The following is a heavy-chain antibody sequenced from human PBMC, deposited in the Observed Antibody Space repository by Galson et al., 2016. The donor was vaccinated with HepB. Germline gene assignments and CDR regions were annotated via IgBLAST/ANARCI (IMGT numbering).Heavy chain of an antibody. CDR1: GFTFGDYA. V-gene: IGHV3-49*03. D-gene: IGHD2-2*01. CDR2: IRRKADDGTT. Sequence: SLRLSCAVSGFTFGDYAINWFRQAPGKGLEWVGFIRRKADDGTTEYAASEEGRFTISRDDSKSIAYLQMSSLKTEDTAVYYCARLLEDQWGQGTLVTVSS. J-gene: IGHJ4*02. CDR3: ARLLEDQ.